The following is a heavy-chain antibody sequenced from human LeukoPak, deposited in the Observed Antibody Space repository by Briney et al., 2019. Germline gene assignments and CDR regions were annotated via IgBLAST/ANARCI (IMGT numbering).Heavy chain of an antibody. CDR1: GFTFSSYG. Sequence: PGRSLRLSCAASGFTFSSYGMHWVRQAPGKGLEWVAVIWYDGSNKYYADSVKGRFTISRDNSKNTLYLQMNSLRAEDTAVYYCARAPPNHWGGLDAFDIWGQGTMVTVSS. CDR3: ARAPPNHWGGLDAFDI. J-gene: IGHJ3*02. V-gene: IGHV3-33*01. D-gene: IGHD3-16*01. CDR2: IWYDGSNK.